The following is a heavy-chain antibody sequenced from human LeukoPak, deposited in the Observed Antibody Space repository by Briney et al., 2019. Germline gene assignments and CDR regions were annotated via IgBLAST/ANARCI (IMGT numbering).Heavy chain of an antibody. V-gene: IGHV3-74*01. Sequence: GGSLRLSCAASGFTFSSYWMHWVRQAPGKGLVWVSRINTDGSSTSYADSVKGRFTISRDNAKNTLYLQMNSLRAEDTAVYYCAKWVATAHYFDYWGQGTLVTVSS. CDR1: GFTFSSYW. CDR2: INTDGSST. J-gene: IGHJ4*02. CDR3: AKWVATAHYFDY. D-gene: IGHD5-12*01.